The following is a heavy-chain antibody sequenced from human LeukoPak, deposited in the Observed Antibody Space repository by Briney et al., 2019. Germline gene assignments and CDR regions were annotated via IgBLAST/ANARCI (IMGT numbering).Heavy chain of an antibody. Sequence: PSETLSLTCTVSGGSISSYYWSWIRQPPGKGLEWIGYIYYSGSTNYNPSLKSRVTISVDTSKNQFSLKLSSVTAADTAVYYCARLQDYDFWSGYYAGHGMDVWGQGTTVTVSS. J-gene: IGHJ6*02. CDR1: GGSISSYY. D-gene: IGHD3-3*01. CDR3: ARLQDYDFWSGYYAGHGMDV. CDR2: IYYSGST. V-gene: IGHV4-59*08.